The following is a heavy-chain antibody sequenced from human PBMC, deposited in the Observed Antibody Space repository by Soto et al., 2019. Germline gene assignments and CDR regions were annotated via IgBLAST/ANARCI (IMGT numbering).Heavy chain of an antibody. V-gene: IGHV4-59*01. CDR1: GGSISIYY. CDR2: VYYSGST. D-gene: IGHD4-4*01. Sequence: PSETLSLTCNVSGGSISIYYWSWIRQPPGKGLEWIGYVYYSGSTNYNPSLKSRVTISIDTSKNQFSLKLSSVTAADTAVYYCATYANYNHYWGQGTLVTVSS. J-gene: IGHJ4*02. CDR3: ATYANYNHY.